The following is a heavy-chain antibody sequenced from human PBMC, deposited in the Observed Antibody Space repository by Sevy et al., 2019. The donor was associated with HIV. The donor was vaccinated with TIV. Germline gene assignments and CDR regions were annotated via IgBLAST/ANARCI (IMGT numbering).Heavy chain of an antibody. CDR1: GAAVSGYF. D-gene: IGHD5-18*01. CDR3: ARGLQLWLGHFDY. V-gene: IGHV4-59*02. CDR2: IYDGGTT. J-gene: IGHJ4*02. Sequence: SETLSLTCAVSGAAVSGYFRSWVRQPPGKGLEWLGYIYDGGTTNYNPSLDSRLTISVDTSKNQFSLKLSSVTAADTAVYYCARGLQLWLGHFDYWGQGTLVTVSS.